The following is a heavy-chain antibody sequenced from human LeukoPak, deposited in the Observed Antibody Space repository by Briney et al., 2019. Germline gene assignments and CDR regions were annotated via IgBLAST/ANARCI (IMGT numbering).Heavy chain of an antibody. D-gene: IGHD3-16*02. V-gene: IGHV4-34*01. J-gene: IGHJ4*02. CDR2: INHSGST. CDR1: GGSFSGYY. CDR3: ARSYDYVWGSYXPFDY. Sequence: PSETLPLTCAVYGGSFSGYYWSWIRQPPGKGLEWIGEINHSGSTNYNPSLKSRVTISVDTSKNQFSLKLSSVTAADTAVYYCARSYDYVWGSYXPFDYWGQGTLVTVSS.